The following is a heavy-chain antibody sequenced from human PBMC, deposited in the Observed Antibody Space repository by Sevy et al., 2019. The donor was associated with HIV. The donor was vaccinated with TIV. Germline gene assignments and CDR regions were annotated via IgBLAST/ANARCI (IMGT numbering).Heavy chain of an antibody. Sequence: ASVKVSCKASGYSFTVYYMHWVRQAPGQGLEWMGRINPNSGDTNFAQKFQGWVTLTRDTSISTVYMELSRLKSDDTAVYYCARGGQWQVLNGPDFDYWGQGTPVTVSS. J-gene: IGHJ4*02. CDR3: ARGGQWQVLNGPDFDY. CDR2: INPNSGDT. V-gene: IGHV1-2*04. D-gene: IGHD6-19*01. CDR1: GYSFTVYY.